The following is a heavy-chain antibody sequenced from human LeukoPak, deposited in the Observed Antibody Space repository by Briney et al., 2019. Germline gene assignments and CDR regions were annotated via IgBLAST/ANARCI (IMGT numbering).Heavy chain of an antibody. Sequence: GGSLRPSCAASGFTFSSYAMSWVRQAPGKGLEWVSAISSNGGSTYFADSVKGRFSISRDNSKSTLYLQMNSLRAEDTAVYYCAKTNNGWYYFDYWGQGTLVTVSS. V-gene: IGHV3-23*01. CDR1: GFTFSSYA. CDR2: ISSNGGST. CDR3: AKTNNGWYYFDY. D-gene: IGHD6-19*01. J-gene: IGHJ4*02.